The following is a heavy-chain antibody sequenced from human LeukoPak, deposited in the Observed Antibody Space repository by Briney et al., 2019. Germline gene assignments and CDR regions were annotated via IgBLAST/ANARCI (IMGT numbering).Heavy chain of an antibody. CDR2: IYTSGST. CDR1: GGSISSGSYY. Sequence: PSQTLSLTCTVSGGSISSGSYYWSWIRQPAGKGLEWIGRIYTSGSTNYNPSLKSRVTISVDTSKNQFSLKLSPVTAADTAVYYCARGGWEWGIVVVITEGAFDYWGQGTLVTVSS. D-gene: IGHD3-22*01. J-gene: IGHJ4*02. V-gene: IGHV4-61*02. CDR3: ARGGWEWGIVVVITEGAFDY.